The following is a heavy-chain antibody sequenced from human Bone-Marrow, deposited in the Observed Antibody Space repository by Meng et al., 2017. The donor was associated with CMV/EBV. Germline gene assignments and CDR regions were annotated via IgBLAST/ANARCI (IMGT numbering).Heavy chain of an antibody. CDR2: IYYSGKT. V-gene: IGHV4-39*01. CDR1: GGSISRNSYY. Sequence: QVQLQESGPGLVKPSETLSLTCTVSGGSISRNSYYWGWIRQPPGKGLEWIGSIYYSGKTYYNPSLKSRVTISVDTSKNQFSLKLTSVTAADTAVYYCAKQYYSNGVSYAPGSWGQGTLVTVSS. J-gene: IGHJ5*02. CDR3: AKQYYSNGVSYAPGS. D-gene: IGHD2-8*01.